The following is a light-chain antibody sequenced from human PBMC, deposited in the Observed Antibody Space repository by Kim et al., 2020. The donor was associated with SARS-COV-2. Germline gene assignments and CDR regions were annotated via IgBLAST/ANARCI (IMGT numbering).Light chain of an antibody. V-gene: IGLV1-51*01. Sequence: QSVLTQPPSVSAAPGQKVTISCSGSYSNIGNNYISWHQQLPGTAPKLLIYDNNKRPSGIPDRFSGSKSGTSATLVITGLQTGDEADYYCGTWHSGRSAWVFGGGTQLTVL. CDR2: DNN. CDR3: GTWHSGRSAWV. CDR1: YSNIGNNY. J-gene: IGLJ3*02.